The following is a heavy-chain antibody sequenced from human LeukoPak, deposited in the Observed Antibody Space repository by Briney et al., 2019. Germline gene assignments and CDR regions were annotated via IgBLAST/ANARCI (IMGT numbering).Heavy chain of an antibody. CDR2: IKEDGSET. D-gene: IGHD2/OR15-2a*01. Sequence: PGGSLRLSCAASGFTFSSSWMTWVRQAPGKGLGWVANIKEDGSETFYVDSVKGRFIISRDNAKNSLYLQMNSLSAEDTAVYYCARNSCNIEIWGQGTVVIVAS. J-gene: IGHJ3*02. CDR3: ARNSCNIEI. V-gene: IGHV3-7*01. CDR1: GFTFSSSW.